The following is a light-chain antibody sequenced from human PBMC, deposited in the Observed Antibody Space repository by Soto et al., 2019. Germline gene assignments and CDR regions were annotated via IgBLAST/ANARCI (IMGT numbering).Light chain of an antibody. Sequence: EIVLTQSPGTLSLSPGERATLTCRASQGVSSSYLSWYQQQPGQAHRPLIYGSSSRAIGIPDRFRGSGSGTDFTLIISRLEHEDFAVYYCQQYGSSPWTFGQGTKVEIK. CDR3: QQYGSSPWT. CDR2: GSS. J-gene: IGKJ1*01. V-gene: IGKV3-20*01. CDR1: QGVSSSY.